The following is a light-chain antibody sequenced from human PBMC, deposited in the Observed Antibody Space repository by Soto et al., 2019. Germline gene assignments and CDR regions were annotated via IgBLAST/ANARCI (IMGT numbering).Light chain of an antibody. J-gene: IGKJ5*01. CDR3: QQANSFPIT. Sequence: DIQMTQSRSTLSASVGDRVTISCRASQSISSWLAWYQQKPGKAPKLLIYDASSLESGVPSRFSGSGSGTEFTLTISSLQPEDFATYYCQQANSFPITFGQGTRLEI. CDR2: DAS. CDR1: QSISSW. V-gene: IGKV1-5*01.